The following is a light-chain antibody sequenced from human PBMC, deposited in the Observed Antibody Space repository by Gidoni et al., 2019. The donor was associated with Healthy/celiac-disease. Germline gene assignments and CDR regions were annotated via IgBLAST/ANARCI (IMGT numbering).Light chain of an antibody. Sequence: QSALTQPRSVSGSPGQAVTISCTGTSSDVGGYNYVSWYQQHPGKAPKLMIYEVSKRPSGVPDRFSGSKSGNTASLTISGLQAEDEADYCCCSYAGSYTLVFGGGTKLTVL. CDR3: CSYAGSYTLV. J-gene: IGLJ3*02. V-gene: IGLV2-11*01. CDR2: EVS. CDR1: SSDVGGYNY.